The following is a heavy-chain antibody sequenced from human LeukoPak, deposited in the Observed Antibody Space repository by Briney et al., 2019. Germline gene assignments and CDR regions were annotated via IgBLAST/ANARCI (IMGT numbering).Heavy chain of an antibody. CDR3: ARDYYDSSGYFSFDY. CDR1: GYTFTSYG. D-gene: IGHD3-22*01. J-gene: IGHJ4*02. CDR2: ISAYNGNT. V-gene: IGHV1-18*01. Sequence: ASVKVSCKASGYTFTSYGFSWVRQAPGQGLEWVGWISAYNGNTNYAQKFQGRVTITADESTSTAYMELSSLRSEDTAVYYCARDYYDSSGYFSFDYWGQGTLVTVSS.